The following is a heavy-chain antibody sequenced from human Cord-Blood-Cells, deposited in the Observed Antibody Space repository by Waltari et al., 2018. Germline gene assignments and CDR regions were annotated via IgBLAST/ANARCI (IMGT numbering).Heavy chain of an antibody. CDR2: ISYDGSNK. Sequence: QVQLVESGGGVVQPGRSLRLSCAASGFTFSSYAMHWVRKAPGKGLEWVAVISYDGSNKYYADSVKGRFTISRDNSKNTLYLQMNSLRAEDTAVYYCARDQVGDIAARRGWFDPWGQGTLVTVSS. V-gene: IGHV3-30-3*01. J-gene: IGHJ5*02. CDR1: GFTFSSYA. CDR3: ARDQVGDIAARRGWFDP. D-gene: IGHD6-6*01.